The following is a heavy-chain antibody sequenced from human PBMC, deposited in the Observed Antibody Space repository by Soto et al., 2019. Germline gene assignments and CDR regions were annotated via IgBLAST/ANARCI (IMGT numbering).Heavy chain of an antibody. CDR2: IKSRTNGGTT. Sequence: EVQLVESGGGLIKPGGSLRLSCAASGFTFSNAWMSWVRQAPGKGLEWVGRIKSRTNGGTTDYAAPVKGRFTISRVDSKNTLYLQMNSLRIEDTAVYYCTTDDPINRSWGQGTLVTVSS. CDR3: TTDDPINRS. V-gene: IGHV3-15*01. J-gene: IGHJ5*02. CDR1: GFTFSNAW.